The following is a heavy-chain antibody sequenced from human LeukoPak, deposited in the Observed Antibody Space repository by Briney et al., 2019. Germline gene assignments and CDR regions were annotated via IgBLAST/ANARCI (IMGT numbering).Heavy chain of an antibody. V-gene: IGHV3-23*01. Sequence: GGSLRLSCAASGFTFSGYVMSWARQAPGKGLEWVSSISGSVGTTYYADSVKGRFASSRDNSKNTLYLQMNSLRAEDTAVYYCARGNYDSSGYYYSAFDYWGQGTLVTVSS. D-gene: IGHD3-22*01. CDR2: ISGSVGTT. J-gene: IGHJ4*02. CDR1: GFTFSGYV. CDR3: ARGNYDSSGYYYSAFDY.